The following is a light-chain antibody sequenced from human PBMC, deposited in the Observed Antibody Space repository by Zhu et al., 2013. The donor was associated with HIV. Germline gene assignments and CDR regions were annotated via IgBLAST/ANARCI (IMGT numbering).Light chain of an antibody. CDR3: QSYDSSLSGVV. J-gene: IGLJ2*01. V-gene: IGLV1-40*01. CDR1: TSNIGAGYD. Sequence: QSVLTQPPSVSGAPGQRVTISCTGNTSNIGAGYDVHWYQHLPRTAPRLLMFGNNNRPSGVPDRFSGSKSGTSASLAISRLQSEDEAVYFCQSYDSSLSGVVFGGGTKLTVL. CDR2: GNN.